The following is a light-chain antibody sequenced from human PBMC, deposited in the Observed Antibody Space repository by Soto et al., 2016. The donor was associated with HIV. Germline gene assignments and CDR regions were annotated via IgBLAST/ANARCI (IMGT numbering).Light chain of an antibody. CDR2: QDS. CDR1: NIGTKG. J-gene: IGLJ2*01. CDR3: QAWDTSTAV. Sequence: SYELTQPPSVSVAPGKTARITCGGNNIGTKGVHWYQQKPGQAPVLVVYQDSKRPSGIPERFSGSNSGNTATLTISGTQAMDEADYYCQAWDTSTAVFGGGTKLTVL. V-gene: IGLV3-21*01.